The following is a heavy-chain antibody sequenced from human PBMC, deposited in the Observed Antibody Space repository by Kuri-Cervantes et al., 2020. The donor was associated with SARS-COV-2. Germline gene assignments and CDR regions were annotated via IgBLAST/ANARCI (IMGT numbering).Heavy chain of an antibody. J-gene: IGHJ4*02. CDR2: IYHSGST. CDR3: ARSLQLVRFDY. D-gene: IGHD6-6*01. V-gene: IGHV4-30-2*05. Sequence: SETLSLTCTVSGGSISSGGYYWSWIRQPPGKGLEWIGYIYHSGSTYYNPSLKSRVTISVDTSKNQFSLKLSSVTAADTAVYYCARSLQLVRFDYWGQGTLVTVSS. CDR1: GGSISSGGYY.